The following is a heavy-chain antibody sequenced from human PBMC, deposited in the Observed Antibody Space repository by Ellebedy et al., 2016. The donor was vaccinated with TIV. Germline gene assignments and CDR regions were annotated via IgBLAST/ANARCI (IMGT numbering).Heavy chain of an antibody. CDR2: IWLDGSHE. CDR1: GFTFNSYG. D-gene: IGHD2-8*01. V-gene: IGHV3-33*01. Sequence: PGGSLRLSCEASGFTFNSYGMNWVRQAPGKGLEWVAVIWLDGSHEFYADSVKGRFTISRDNSKNTLSLQMNSLRAEDTAVYYCARESNGFDAFDIWGQGTMVTVSS. J-gene: IGHJ3*02. CDR3: ARESNGFDAFDI.